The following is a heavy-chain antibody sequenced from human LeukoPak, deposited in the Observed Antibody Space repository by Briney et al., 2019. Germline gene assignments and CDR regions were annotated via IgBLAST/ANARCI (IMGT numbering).Heavy chain of an antibody. V-gene: IGHV4-38-2*01. CDR2: IYHSGYA. J-gene: IGHJ5*02. Sequence: SETLSLTCAVSGYSINSGYSWTWLRQRPGKGLEWIGIIYHSGYAYYNPSLKSRVTISLDASKNQFSLRLGSVTAADTAVYYCARNSSLTTLKGGWFDPWGQGTLVTVSS. CDR1: GYSINSGYS. CDR3: ARNSSLTTLKGGWFDP. D-gene: IGHD4-11*01.